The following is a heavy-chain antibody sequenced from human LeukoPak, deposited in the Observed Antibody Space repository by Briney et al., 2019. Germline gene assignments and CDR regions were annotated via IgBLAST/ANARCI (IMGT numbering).Heavy chain of an antibody. D-gene: IGHD3-22*01. V-gene: IGHV4-61*02. CDR2: IYTSGST. CDR1: GGSISSGTYY. J-gene: IGHJ4*02. Sequence: SETLSLTCTVSGGSISSGTYYWNWIRQPAGKGLEWIGRIYTSGSTTYNPSLKSRVTISLDTSKNQFSLNLNSVTAADTAVYYCARDQYYYDSSGYFRFDYWGQGTLVTVSS. CDR3: ARDQYYYDSSGYFRFDY.